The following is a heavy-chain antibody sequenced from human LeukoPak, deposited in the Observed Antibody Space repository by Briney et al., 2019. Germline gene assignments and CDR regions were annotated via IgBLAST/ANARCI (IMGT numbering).Heavy chain of an antibody. D-gene: IGHD3-10*01. J-gene: IGHJ4*02. CDR3: ARARTSYAVRGVFDY. Sequence: PSETLSLTCAVYGGSFSGYYWSWIRQPPGKGLEWIGEINHSGSTNYNPSLKSRVTISVDTSKNQFSLKLSSVTAADTAVYYCARARTSYAVRGVFDYWGQGTLVTASS. CDR1: GGSFSGYY. V-gene: IGHV4-34*01. CDR2: INHSGST.